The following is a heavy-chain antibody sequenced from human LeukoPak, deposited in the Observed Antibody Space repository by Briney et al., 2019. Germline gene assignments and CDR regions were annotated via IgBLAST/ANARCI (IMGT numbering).Heavy chain of an antibody. J-gene: IGHJ4*02. CDR3: ARFYGSGSYYFDY. V-gene: IGHV4-31*03. D-gene: IGHD3-10*01. CDR1: GGSISSGGYY. CDR2: IYYSGST. Sequence: PSQTLSLTCTVSGGSISSGGYYWSWIRQHPGKGLEWIGYIYYSGSTYYNPSLKSRVTISVDTSKNQFSLKLSSVAAADTAVYYCARFYGSGSYYFDYWGQGTLVTVSS.